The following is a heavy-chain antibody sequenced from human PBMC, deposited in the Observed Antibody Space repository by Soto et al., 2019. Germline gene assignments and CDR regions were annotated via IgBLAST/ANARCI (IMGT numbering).Heavy chain of an antibody. J-gene: IGHJ6*04. V-gene: IGHV1-69*13. D-gene: IGHD2-8*01. CDR2: IIPIFGTA. CDR3: ARERYCTNCVCYTENYDYGMDV. Sequence: GASVKVSCKASGGTFGSYAISWVRQAPGQGLEWMGGIIPIFGTANYAQKFQGRVTITADESTSTAYMELSSLRSEDTAVYYCARERYCTNCVCYTENYDYGMDVWGEGTTVTVSS. CDR1: GGTFGSYA.